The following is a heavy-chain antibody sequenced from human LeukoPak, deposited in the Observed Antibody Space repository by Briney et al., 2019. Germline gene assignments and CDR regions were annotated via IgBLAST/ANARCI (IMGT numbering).Heavy chain of an antibody. J-gene: IGHJ3*02. CDR1: GVSISRDKYY. V-gene: IGHV4-31*03. CDR3: ATPYCGTVSCLDVFDI. CDR2: MYYSGST. Sequence: SVPLSLTCTVSGVSISRDKYYGSWIRQRPAKGLEWIGYMYYSGSTSYNPSLKSRASISLRTPKNQFSLKLPSVTAQDTPVFYCATPYCGTVSCLDVFDIWGQGTMVTVSS. D-gene: IGHD2-21*01.